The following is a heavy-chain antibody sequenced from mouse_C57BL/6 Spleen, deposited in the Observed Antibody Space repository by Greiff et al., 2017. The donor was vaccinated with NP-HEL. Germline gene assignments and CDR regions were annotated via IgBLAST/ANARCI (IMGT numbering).Heavy chain of an antibody. CDR3: ARGGLRFDY. V-gene: IGHV1-9*01. Sequence: VKLVESGAELMKPGASVKLSCKATGYTFTGYWIEWVKQTPGHGLEWIGAILPGSGSTNYNEKFKGKAIFTADTSSNTAYMELSSLTTEDSAIYYCARGGLRFDYWGQGTPVTVS. CDR1: GYTFTGYW. J-gene: IGHJ3*01. CDR2: ILPGSGST.